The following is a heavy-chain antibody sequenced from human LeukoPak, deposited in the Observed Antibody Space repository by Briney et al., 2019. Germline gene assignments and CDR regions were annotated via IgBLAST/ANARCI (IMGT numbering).Heavy chain of an antibody. V-gene: IGHV4-30-2*01. J-gene: IGHJ4*02. CDR2: IYHSGST. Sequence: SETLSLTCTVSGGSISSGGYYWSWIRQPPGKGLEWIGYIYHSGSTYYNPSLKSRVTISVDRSKNQFSLKLSSVTAADTAVYYCARDTGKLVLGYWGQGTLVTVSS. CDR3: ARDTGKLVLGY. D-gene: IGHD6-13*01. CDR1: GGSISSGGYY.